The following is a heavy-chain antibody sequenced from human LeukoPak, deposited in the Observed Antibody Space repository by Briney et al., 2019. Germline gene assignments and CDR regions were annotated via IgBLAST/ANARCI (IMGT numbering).Heavy chain of an antibody. J-gene: IGHJ5*02. CDR1: GFTFSSYD. CDR2: ISYDGNNK. D-gene: IGHD5-18*01. Sequence: GGSLRLSCAASGFTFSSYDMHWVRQAPGKGLEWVAVISYDGNNKYYADSVKGRFTISRDNSKNTLYLQMNSLTAGDTAVYYCAKGRYTPDPWGQGTLVIVSS. V-gene: IGHV3-30*18. CDR3: AKGRYTPDP.